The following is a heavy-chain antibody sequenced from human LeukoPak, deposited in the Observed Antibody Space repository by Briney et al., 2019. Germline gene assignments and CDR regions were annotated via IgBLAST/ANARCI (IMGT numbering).Heavy chain of an antibody. V-gene: IGHV3-23*01. D-gene: IGHD6-19*01. CDR2: ITDSGDST. Sequence: PGGSLRLSCAASGFTFGNYAMSWVRQAPGKGLEWVSGITDSGDSTYYADSVKGRFTISRDNSKYTVYLQMNSLRAEDTAVYYCAKTPGIAVVLYYFDYWGQGMLVTVSS. CDR1: GFTFGNYA. CDR3: AKTPGIAVVLYYFDY. J-gene: IGHJ4*02.